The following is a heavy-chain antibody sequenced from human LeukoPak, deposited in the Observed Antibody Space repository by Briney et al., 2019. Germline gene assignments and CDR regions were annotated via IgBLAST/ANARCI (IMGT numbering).Heavy chain of an antibody. Sequence: GGSLRLSCAASGFTFSSYSMNWVRQAPGKGLEWVSSISSSSSYIYYADSVKGRFTISRDNAKNSLYLQMNSLRAEDTAVYYCARGPGCNYDILTGYPSYCDYWGQGTLVTVSS. J-gene: IGHJ4*02. CDR1: GFTFSSYS. V-gene: IGHV3-21*01. CDR2: ISSSSSYI. CDR3: ARGPGCNYDILTGYPSYCDY. D-gene: IGHD3-9*01.